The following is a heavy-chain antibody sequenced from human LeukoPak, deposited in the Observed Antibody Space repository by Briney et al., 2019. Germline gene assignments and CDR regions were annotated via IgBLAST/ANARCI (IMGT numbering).Heavy chain of an antibody. CDR2: IIPIFGTT. CDR1: GGTFSSSA. V-gene: IGHV1-69*13. J-gene: IGHJ5*02. CDR3: ARDRPGRYCSTISCYSASPFDP. D-gene: IGHD2-2*02. Sequence: ASVKVSCKASGGTFSSSAIIWVRQAPGQGLEGMGGIIPIFGTTNYAQKFQGRVTITADEFTSTAYMELSSLRSEDTAVYYCARDRPGRYCSTISCYSASPFDPWGQGTLVTVSS.